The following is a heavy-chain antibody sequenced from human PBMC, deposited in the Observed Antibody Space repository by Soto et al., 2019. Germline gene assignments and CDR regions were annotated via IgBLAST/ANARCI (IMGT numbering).Heavy chain of an antibody. J-gene: IGHJ4*02. CDR2: MNPNSGNT. CDR3: SIAYTWAVATAGT. D-gene: IGHD6-13*01. CDR1: GYTFTSFD. Sequence: ASVKVSCKASGYTFTSFDINWVRQATGQGLEWMGWMNPNSGNTGHAQKFQGRVTMTRNTSISTAYMELSSLRSEDTAVYYCSIAYTWAVATAGTWGQGPLVTVSS. V-gene: IGHV1-8*01.